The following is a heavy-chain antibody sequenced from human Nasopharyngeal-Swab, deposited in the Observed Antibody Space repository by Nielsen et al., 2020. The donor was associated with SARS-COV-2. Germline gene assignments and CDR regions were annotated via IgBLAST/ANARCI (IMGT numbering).Heavy chain of an antibody. CDR1: GYTFTSYG. CDR2: ISAYNGNT. D-gene: IGHD5-18*01. J-gene: IGHJ4*02. CDR3: ARDGVGSGYSTDPPFDY. V-gene: IGHV1-18*01. Sequence: ASVKVSCKASGYTFTSYGISWVRQAPGQGLEWMGWISAYNGNTNYAQKLQGRVTMTTDTSTSTAYMELRSLRSDDTAVYYCARDGVGSGYSTDPPFDYWGQGTLVTVPS.